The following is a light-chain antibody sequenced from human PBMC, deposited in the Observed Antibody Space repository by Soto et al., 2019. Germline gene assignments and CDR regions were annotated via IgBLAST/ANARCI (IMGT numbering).Light chain of an antibody. CDR1: QSISTS. CDR2: KAS. V-gene: IGKV1-5*03. CDR3: QQYNNYWT. J-gene: IGKJ1*01. Sequence: DIQMTQSPSTLSASVGDRVTITCRASQSISTSLAWYQQRPGKAPNLLIYKASSLESGVPSRFSGSGSGTEFTLTIISVQPYDFATYYCQQYNNYWTFGQGTKVEIK.